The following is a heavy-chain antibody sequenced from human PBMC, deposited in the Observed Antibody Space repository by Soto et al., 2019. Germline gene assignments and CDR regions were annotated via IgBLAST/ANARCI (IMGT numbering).Heavy chain of an antibody. D-gene: IGHD6-13*01. CDR2: ISSNGGST. J-gene: IGHJ6*02. CDR3: ARGSSSWFACMDV. CDR1: GFTFSSYA. Sequence: EVQLVESGGGLVQPGGSLRLSCAASGFTFSSYAMHWVRQAPGKGLEYVSAISSNGGSTYYANSVKGRFTISRDNSENTLYLQMGSLTAEDMAVYYCARGSSSWFACMDVWGQGPTITVSS. V-gene: IGHV3-64*01.